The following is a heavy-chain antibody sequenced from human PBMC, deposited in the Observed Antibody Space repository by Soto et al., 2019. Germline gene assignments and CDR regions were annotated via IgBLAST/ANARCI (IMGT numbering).Heavy chain of an antibody. J-gene: IGHJ4*02. CDR1: GYTFTSYY. CDR3: ASTLGYCSGGSCPIDY. Sequence: VSVKVSCKASGYTFTSYYMHWVRQAPGQGLEWMGIINPSGGSTSYAQKFQDRVTMTRDTSTSTVYMELSSLRSEDTAVYYCASTLGYCSGGSCPIDYWGQGTLVTVSS. D-gene: IGHD2-15*01. V-gene: IGHV1-46*01. CDR2: INPSGGST.